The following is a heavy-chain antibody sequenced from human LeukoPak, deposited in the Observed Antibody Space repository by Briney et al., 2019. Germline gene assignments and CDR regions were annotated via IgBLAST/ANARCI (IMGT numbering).Heavy chain of an antibody. V-gene: IGHV1-69*04. J-gene: IGHJ4*02. CDR1: GGTFSSYA. CDR3: ARDTEMATLNFDY. CDR2: IIPILGIA. Sequence: SVKVSCKASGGTFSSYAISWVRQAPGQGLEWMGRIIPILGIANYAQKFQGRVTITADKSTSTAYMELSGLRSEDTAVYYCARDTEMATLNFDYWGQGTLVTVSS. D-gene: IGHD5-24*01.